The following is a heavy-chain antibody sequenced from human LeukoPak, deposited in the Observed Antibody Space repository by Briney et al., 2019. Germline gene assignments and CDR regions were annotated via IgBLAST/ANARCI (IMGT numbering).Heavy chain of an antibody. CDR2: IYHSGST. D-gene: IGHD6-19*01. CDR1: GFTLSSFAM. Sequence: GSLRLSCAASGFTLSSFAMSWVRQPPGKGLEWIGEIYHSGSTNYSPSLKSRVTISVDKSKNQFSLKLSSVTAADTAVYYCARGHKSEEQWLADLDYWGQGTLVTVSS. CDR3: ARGHKSEEQWLADLDY. J-gene: IGHJ4*02. V-gene: IGHV4-4*02.